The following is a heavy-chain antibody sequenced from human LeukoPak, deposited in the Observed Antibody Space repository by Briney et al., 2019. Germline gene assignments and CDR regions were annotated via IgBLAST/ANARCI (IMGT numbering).Heavy chain of an antibody. CDR3: TSKLIRYSSDAFDI. D-gene: IGHD1-26*01. Sequence: GGSLRLSCAASGFTFSGPAMHWVRQASGKGLEWVGRIRSKANSYATAYAASVKGRFTISRDDSKNTAYLQMNSLKTEDTAVYYCTSKLIRYSSDAFDIWGQGTMVTVSS. CDR2: IRSKANSYAT. V-gene: IGHV3-73*01. J-gene: IGHJ3*02. CDR1: GFTFSGPA.